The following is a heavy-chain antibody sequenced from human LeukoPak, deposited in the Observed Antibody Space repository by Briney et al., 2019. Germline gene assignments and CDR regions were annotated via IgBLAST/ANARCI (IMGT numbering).Heavy chain of an antibody. D-gene: IGHD2-15*01. CDR1: GFTFSTYS. J-gene: IGHJ4*02. V-gene: IGHV3-21*01. CDR2: ISSGSSYI. CDR3: ARDLYCSGGSCAGYFDY. Sequence: GGSLRLSCAASGFTFSTYSMNWVRQAPGKGLEWVSSISSGSSYIYYADSVKGRFTISRDNAKNSLYLQMNSLRAEDTAVHYCARDLYCSGGSCAGYFDYWGQGTLVTVSS.